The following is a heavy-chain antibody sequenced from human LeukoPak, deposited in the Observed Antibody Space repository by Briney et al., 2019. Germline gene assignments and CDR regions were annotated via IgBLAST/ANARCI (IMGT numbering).Heavy chain of an antibody. CDR1: GFTFSTYA. J-gene: IGHJ4*02. CDR3: AREESGTRGWYSVDY. D-gene: IGHD6-19*01. Sequence: GGSLRLSCAASGFTFSTYAITWVRQGPGQGLEWVSAIWPDGDRTYYANSVRGRFTISRDNSKDTVYLQINGLRVEDTAVYYWAREESGTRGWYSVDYWGQGTLVTVSS. V-gene: IGHV3-23*01. CDR2: IWPDGDRT.